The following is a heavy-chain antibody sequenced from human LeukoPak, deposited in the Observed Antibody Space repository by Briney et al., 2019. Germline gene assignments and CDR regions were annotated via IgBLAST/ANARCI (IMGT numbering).Heavy chain of an antibody. CDR2: INPSGGST. J-gene: IGHJ4*02. CDR1: GYTFTSYY. D-gene: IGHD4-17*01. V-gene: IGHV1-46*01. CDR3: ASGTLRTGIDY. Sequence: GASVKVSCKASGYTFTSYYMHWVRQAPGQGLEWMGIINPSGGSTSYAQKFQGRVTMTRDMSTSTVYMELSSLRSEDTAVYYCASGTLRTGIDYWGQGTLVTVSS.